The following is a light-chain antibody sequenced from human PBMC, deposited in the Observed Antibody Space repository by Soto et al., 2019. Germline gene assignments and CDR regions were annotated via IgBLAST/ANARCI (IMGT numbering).Light chain of an antibody. CDR1: QSISTY. CDR3: QQSHAVPFT. Sequence: DIQMTQSPPSLSASVGDRVTITCRASQSISTYLNWYHQKPGKAPKLLIYAASNLQSGVPSRFSGSGSGTDVTLTISSLQPEDFASYYCQQSHAVPFTFGQGTKLEIK. CDR2: AAS. J-gene: IGKJ2*01. V-gene: IGKV1-39*01.